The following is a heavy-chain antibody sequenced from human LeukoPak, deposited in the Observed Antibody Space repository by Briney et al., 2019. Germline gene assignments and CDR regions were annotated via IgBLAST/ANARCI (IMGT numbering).Heavy chain of an antibody. CDR1: GASVSSGTYY. J-gene: IGHJ6*02. V-gene: IGHV4-61*01. CDR2: VYYSGST. Sequence: SETLSLTCSVSGASVSSGTYYWSWVRQPPGKGLEWIGYVYYSGSTNYNPSLESRLTISVDTSKNQFSLRLRSVTAADTALYYCAREARMPRGVISPYAMDVWGQGTAVTVSS. CDR3: AREARMPRGVISPYAMDV. D-gene: IGHD3-10*01.